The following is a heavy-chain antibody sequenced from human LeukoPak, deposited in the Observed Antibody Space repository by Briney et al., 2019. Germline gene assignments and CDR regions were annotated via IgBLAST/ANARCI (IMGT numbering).Heavy chain of an antibody. CDR3: ARGELDY. CDR2: IYYSGST. Sequence: PSETLSLTCTVSGGSISSSSYYWGWIRQPPGKGLEWIGSIYYSGSTYYNPSLKSRVTISVDTSKNQFSLKLSSVTAADTAVYYCARGELDYWGQGTLVTVSS. CDR1: GGSISSSSYY. V-gene: IGHV4-39*07. J-gene: IGHJ4*02. D-gene: IGHD1-26*01.